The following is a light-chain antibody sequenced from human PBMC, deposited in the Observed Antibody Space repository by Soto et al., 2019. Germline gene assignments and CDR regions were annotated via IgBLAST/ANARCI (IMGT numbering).Light chain of an antibody. CDR2: DVS. J-gene: IGLJ1*01. V-gene: IGLV2-14*01. CDR1: STDVGGYKY. Sequence: QSVLTQPASVSGSPGQWVSISCSGTSTDVGGYKYVSCYQQHPAKAPILMIYDVSNRPSGLSNRFSGSKSGNTASLTICGLQAEDEADYYCSSYTSSSTLEVFGTGTKLTVL. CDR3: SSYTSSSTLEV.